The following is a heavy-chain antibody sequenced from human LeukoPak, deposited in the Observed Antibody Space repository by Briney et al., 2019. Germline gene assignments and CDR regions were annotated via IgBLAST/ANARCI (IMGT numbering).Heavy chain of an antibody. V-gene: IGHV4-34*01. CDR1: GGSFRGSY. Sequence: SETLSLTCAVYGGSFRGSYWSWIRQPSGKGLGWMGEINDSGSTNYNPSLKSRVTISVDTSKNQFSLKLSSVTAADTAVYYCARLMVRGVADAFDIWGQGTMVTVSS. D-gene: IGHD3-10*01. J-gene: IGHJ3*02. CDR2: INDSGST. CDR3: ARLMVRGVADAFDI.